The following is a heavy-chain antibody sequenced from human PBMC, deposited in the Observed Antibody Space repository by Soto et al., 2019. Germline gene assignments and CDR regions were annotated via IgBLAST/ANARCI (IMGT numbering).Heavy chain of an antibody. D-gene: IGHD6-6*01. CDR2: ISSSSSYT. CDR1: GFTFSDYY. CDR3: ARDVPTSIVARRAFDY. V-gene: IGHV3-11*06. Sequence: GGSLRLSCAASGFTFSDYYMSWIRQAPGKGLEWVSYISSSSSYTNYADSVKGRFTISRDNAKNSLYLQMNSLRAEDTAVYYCARDVPTSIVARRAFDYWGQGTLVTVSS. J-gene: IGHJ4*02.